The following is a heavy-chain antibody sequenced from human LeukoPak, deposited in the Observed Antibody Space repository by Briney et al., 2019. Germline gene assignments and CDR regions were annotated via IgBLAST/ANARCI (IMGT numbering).Heavy chain of an antibody. V-gene: IGHV3-7*01. Sequence: PGGSLRLSCAASGFILSNYWMTWVRQSPGKGLEWVANIKEDGSEKYYVDSVKGRFTISRDNAKNSLYLQMSSLRVEDTAVYYCAREYTALGFDYWGQGTLVTVSS. D-gene: IGHD5-18*01. CDR3: AREYTALGFDY. CDR2: IKEDGSEK. CDR1: GFILSNYW. J-gene: IGHJ4*02.